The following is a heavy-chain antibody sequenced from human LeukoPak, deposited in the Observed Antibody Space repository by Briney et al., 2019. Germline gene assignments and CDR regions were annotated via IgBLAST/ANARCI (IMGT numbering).Heavy chain of an antibody. J-gene: IGHJ4*02. V-gene: IGHV3-53*01. CDR1: NFSVNNNY. Sequence: GGSLRLSCAASNFSVNNNYIDWVRQASGKGLEWVSSLDNFGAKYYGDSVTGRFTVSRDLSKNTVYLQMSSLRADDTAVYYCAGGTYYGTGTRPGYLNYWGLGTLVTVYS. CDR2: LDNFGAK. D-gene: IGHD3-10*01. CDR3: AGGTYYGTGTRPGYLNY.